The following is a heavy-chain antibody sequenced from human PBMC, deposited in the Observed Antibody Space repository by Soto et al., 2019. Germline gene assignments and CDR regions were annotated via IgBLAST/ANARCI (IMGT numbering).Heavy chain of an antibody. J-gene: IGHJ5*02. V-gene: IGHV3-30-3*01. CDR2: ISYDGSNK. CDR1: GFTFSSYA. CDR3: ARGRISTYYYDSSGYYLGWFDP. Sequence: GGSLRLSCAASGFTFSSYAMHWVRQAPGKGLEWVAVISYDGSNKYYADSVKGRFTISRDNSKNTLYLQMNSLRAEDTAVYYCARGRISTYYYDSSGYYLGWFDPWGQGTLVTVSS. D-gene: IGHD3-22*01.